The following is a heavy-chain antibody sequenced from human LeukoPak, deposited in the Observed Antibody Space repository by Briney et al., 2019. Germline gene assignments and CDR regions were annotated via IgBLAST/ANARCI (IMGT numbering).Heavy chain of an antibody. CDR3: ARGGGVYCSGGSCYPEPNWFDP. J-gene: IGHJ5*02. V-gene: IGHV1-46*01. CDR2: INPSGGST. D-gene: IGHD2-15*01. CDR1: GYTFTSYY. Sequence: ASVKVSCKASGYTFTSYYMHWVRQAPGQGLEWMGIINPSGGSTSYAQKFQGRVTMTRDTSTSTVYMELSSLRSEDTAVYYCARGGGVYCSGGSCYPEPNWFDPWGPGTLVTVSS.